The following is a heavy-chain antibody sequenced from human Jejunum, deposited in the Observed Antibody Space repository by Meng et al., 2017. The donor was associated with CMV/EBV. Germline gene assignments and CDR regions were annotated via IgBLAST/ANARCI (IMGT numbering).Heavy chain of an antibody. V-gene: IGHV3-11*04. CDR2: ISSSGSTI. J-gene: IGHJ6*02. CDR3: ARDLVVVPAAMGVYYYYGMDV. D-gene: IGHD2-2*01. Sequence: CMSWIRQAPGKGLEWVSYISSSGSTIYYADSVKGRFTISRDNAKNSLYLQMNSLRAEDTAVYYCARDLVVVPAAMGVYYYYGMDVWGQGTTVTVSS. CDR1: C.